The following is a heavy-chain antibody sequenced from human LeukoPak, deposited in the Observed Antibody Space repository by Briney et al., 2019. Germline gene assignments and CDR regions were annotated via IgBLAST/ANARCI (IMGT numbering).Heavy chain of an antibody. CDR1: RFSFSSYR. CDR3: ARALIGYYFDY. D-gene: IGHD2-8*01. CDR2: VSNSGGYI. V-gene: IGHV3-21*06. Sequence: GGSLRLSCAASRFSFSSYRMNWVRQAPGKGLEWVSSVSNSGGYIHYADSVKGRFTISRDNSKNSLYLQMNSLRAEDTAVYYCARALIGYYFDYWGQGTLVTVSS. J-gene: IGHJ4*02.